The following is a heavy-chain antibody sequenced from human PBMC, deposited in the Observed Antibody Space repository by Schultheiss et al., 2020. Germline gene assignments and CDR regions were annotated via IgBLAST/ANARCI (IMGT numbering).Heavy chain of an antibody. V-gene: IGHV3-23*01. CDR3: ARGLSYGDYGANY. CDR1: GFTFSSYW. CDR2: ISASCGST. Sequence: GGSLRLSGAASGFTFSSYWMHWVRQAPGKGLEWVSGISASCGSTYYADSVKGRFTISRDNSKNTLYLQMNSLRAEDTAVYYCARGLSYGDYGANYWGQGTMVTVSS. D-gene: IGHD4-17*01. J-gene: IGHJ4*02.